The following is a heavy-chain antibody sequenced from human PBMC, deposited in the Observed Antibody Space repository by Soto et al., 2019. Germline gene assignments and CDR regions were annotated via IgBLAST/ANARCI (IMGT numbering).Heavy chain of an antibody. J-gene: IGHJ5*02. Sequence: EVQLLESGGGLVQPGGSLRLSCAASGFTFSNYVMAWVRQSPGKGPEWVSSIGVGGTPYDKESVKGRFIISRDDSKNTLYLQINSLRADDTAIYFCAKGETTTIRTGGSWGQGTLVTVSS. V-gene: IGHV3-23*01. CDR3: AKGETTTIRTGGS. CDR2: IGVGGTP. D-gene: IGHD1-1*01. CDR1: GFTFSNYV.